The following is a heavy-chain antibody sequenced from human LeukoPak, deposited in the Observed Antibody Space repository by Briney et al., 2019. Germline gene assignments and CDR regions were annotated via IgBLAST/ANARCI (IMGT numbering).Heavy chain of an antibody. V-gene: IGHV1-69*01. CDR3: ARGPNGYCSGGSCYRSGFDP. CDR2: IIPIFGTA. J-gene: IGHJ5*02. D-gene: IGHD2-15*01. CDR1: GGTFSSYA. Sequence: SVKVSCKASGGTFSSYAISWVRQAPGQGLEWMGGIIPIFGTANYAQKFQGRVTITGDESTSTAYMELSSLRSEDTAVYYCARGPNGYCSGGSCYRSGFDPWGQGTLVTVSS.